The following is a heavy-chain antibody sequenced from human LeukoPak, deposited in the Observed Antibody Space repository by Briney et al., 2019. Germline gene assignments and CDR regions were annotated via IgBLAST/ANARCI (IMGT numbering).Heavy chain of an antibody. CDR1: GFTFSSYS. V-gene: IGHV3-21*01. Sequence: GGSLRLSCAASGFTFSSYSMNWVRQAPGKGLEWVSSINNDSNYIYYADSVKGRFTISRDAKNSVYLQMNSLRAEDTAVYYCARNGILGIAAAVDVWGKGTTVTVSS. CDR2: INNDSNYI. J-gene: IGHJ6*04. CDR3: ARNGILGIAAAVDV. D-gene: IGHD6-13*01.